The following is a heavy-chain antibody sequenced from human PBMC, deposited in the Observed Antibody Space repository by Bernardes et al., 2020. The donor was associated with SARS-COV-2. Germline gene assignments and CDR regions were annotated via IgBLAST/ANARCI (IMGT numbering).Heavy chain of an antibody. CDR3: ARDPSRVNLRADYYYYGMDV. CDR2: ISSSSSYI. J-gene: IGHJ6*02. V-gene: IGHV3-21*01. CDR1: GFTFSSSS. Sequence: GGSLRLSCAASGFTFSSSSMNWVRQAPGKGLEWVSSISSSSSYIYYADSVKGRFTISRDNAKNSLYLQMNSLRAEDTAVYYCARDPSRVNLRADYYYYGMDVWGQGTTVTVSS. D-gene: IGHD6-25*01.